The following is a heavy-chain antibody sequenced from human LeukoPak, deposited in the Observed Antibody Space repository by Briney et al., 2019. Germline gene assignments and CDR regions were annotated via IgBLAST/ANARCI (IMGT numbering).Heavy chain of an antibody. CDR2: ISSSSSYI. Sequence: PGGSLRLSCAASGFTFSSYSMNWVRQAPGKGLEWVSSISSSSSYIYYADSVKGRFTISRDNAKNSLYLQMNSLRAEDTAVYYCARVSSSWCSEYFDYWGQGTLVTVSS. J-gene: IGHJ4*02. CDR1: GFTFSSYS. V-gene: IGHV3-21*01. D-gene: IGHD6-13*01. CDR3: ARVSSSWCSEYFDY.